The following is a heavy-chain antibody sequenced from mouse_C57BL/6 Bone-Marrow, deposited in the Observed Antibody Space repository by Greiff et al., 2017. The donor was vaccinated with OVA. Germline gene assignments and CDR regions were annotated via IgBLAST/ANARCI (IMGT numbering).Heavy chain of an antibody. Sequence: EVQLQQSGAELVRPGASVKLSCTASGFNIKDDYMHWVKERPEQGLEWIGWIDPENGDTEYASKFQGKATITADTSSKTVYLHLSSLTSEDTAVYYNTTYRYWGQGTTLTVSS. CDR2: IDPENGDT. CDR1: GFNIKDDY. CDR3: TTYRY. J-gene: IGHJ2*01. V-gene: IGHV14-4*01.